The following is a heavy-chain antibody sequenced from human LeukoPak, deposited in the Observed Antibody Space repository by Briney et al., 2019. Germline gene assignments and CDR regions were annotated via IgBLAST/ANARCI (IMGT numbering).Heavy chain of an antibody. CDR1: GDSISGYY. V-gene: IGHV4-59*01. J-gene: IGHJ4*02. Sequence: SETLSLTCTVSGDSISGYYWSWIRQPPGKGLEWIGYVFSSGTTNYNPSLKGRVTLLVDTSKNQFPLELNSVTAADTAVYYCARSGRGAAGTRYISDFWGQGTLVTVSS. CDR3: ARSGRGAAGTRYISDF. CDR2: VFSSGTT. D-gene: IGHD6-13*01.